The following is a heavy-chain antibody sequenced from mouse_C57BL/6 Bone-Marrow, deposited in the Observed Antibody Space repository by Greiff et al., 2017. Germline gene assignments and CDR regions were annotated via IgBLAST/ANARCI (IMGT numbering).Heavy chain of an antibody. D-gene: IGHD1-1*01. CDR3: TRWYYGSSRSDY. V-gene: IGHV1-15*01. CDR2: IDPETGGT. CDR1: GYTFTDYE. Sequence: QVQLQQSGAELVRPGASVTLSCKASGYTFTDYEMHWVKQTPVHGLAWIGAIDPETGGTAYNQKFKGKAILTADKSASTAYMELRSLTSEDSAVYYCTRWYYGSSRSDYWGQGTSVTVTS. J-gene: IGHJ4*01.